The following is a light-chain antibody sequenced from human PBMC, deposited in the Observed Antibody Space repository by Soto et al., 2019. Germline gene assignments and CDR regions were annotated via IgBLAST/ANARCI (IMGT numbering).Light chain of an antibody. CDR3: QQYGSSSGT. J-gene: IGKJ1*01. CDR1: QSVSSSY. CDR2: GAS. Sequence: EIVLTQSPGTLSLSPGERATLSCRASQSVSSSYLAWYQQKPGQAPRLLIYGASSRATGIPDRFSGSGSGTDLTLTISRLEPEDLAVYYCQQYGSSSGTFGQGPKVEIK. V-gene: IGKV3-20*01.